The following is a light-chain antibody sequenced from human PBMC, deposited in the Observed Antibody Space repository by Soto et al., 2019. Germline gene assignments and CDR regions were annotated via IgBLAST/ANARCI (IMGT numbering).Light chain of an antibody. CDR3: AAWDVRFVV. Sequence: QSVLTQPTSASGTPGQRVTISCSGSRSSIGTNTVTWYQQLPGTAPKLLIYSDNQRPSGVPDRFSGSKSGTSASLAISAVQSDDEAAYYCAAWDVRFVVFGGGTKLTVL. CDR2: SDN. V-gene: IGLV1-44*01. CDR1: RSSIGTNT. J-gene: IGLJ2*01.